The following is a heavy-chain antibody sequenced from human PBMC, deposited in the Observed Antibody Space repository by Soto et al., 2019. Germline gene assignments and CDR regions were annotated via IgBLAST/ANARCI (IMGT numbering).Heavy chain of an antibody. CDR1: GGSFSGYY. V-gene: IGHV4-34*01. CDR3: ARAKAAVRATGTTFSYYYYGMDV. Sequence: SETLSLTCAVYGGSFSGYYWSWIRQPPGKGLEWIGEINHSGSTNYNPSLKSRVTISVDTSKNQFSLKLSSVTAADTAVYYCARAKAAVRATGTTFSYYYYGMDVWGQGTTVTAP. D-gene: IGHD1-1*01. J-gene: IGHJ6*02. CDR2: INHSGST.